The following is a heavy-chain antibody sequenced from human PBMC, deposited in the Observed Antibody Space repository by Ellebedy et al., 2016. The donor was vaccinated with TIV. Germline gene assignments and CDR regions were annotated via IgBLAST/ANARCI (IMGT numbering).Heavy chain of an antibody. V-gene: IGHV6-1*01. J-gene: IGHJ5*02. CDR1: GDSVSRNSAA. CDR2: TYYRSKWYN. D-gene: IGHD6-13*01. CDR3: ARDYRKYSSSWYNWFDP. Sequence: SQTLSLTCAISGDSVSRNSAAWNWIRQSPSRGLEWLGRTYYRSKWYNDYAVSVKSRITINPDTSKNQFSLQLNSVTPEDTAVYYCARDYRKYSSSWYNWFDPWGQGTLVTVSS.